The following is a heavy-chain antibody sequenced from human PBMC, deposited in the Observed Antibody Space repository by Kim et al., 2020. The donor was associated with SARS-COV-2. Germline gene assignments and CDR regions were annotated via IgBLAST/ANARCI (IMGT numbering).Heavy chain of an antibody. CDR3: ARDIVNSGSSDY. J-gene: IGHJ4*02. CDR1: GFTFGSYA. D-gene: IGHD3-10*01. Sequence: GGSLRLSCAASGFTFGSYAMNWARLAPGKGLQWVSTISSTSTYIYYADSVKGRFTISRDNAKNSLYLQMNNLRAEDSAVYFCARDIVNSGSSDYWGQGTLVTV. CDR2: ISSTSTYI. V-gene: IGHV3-21*06.